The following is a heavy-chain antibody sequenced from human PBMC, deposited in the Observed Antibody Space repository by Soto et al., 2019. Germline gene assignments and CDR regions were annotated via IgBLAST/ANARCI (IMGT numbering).Heavy chain of an antibody. CDR3: ARHRRCSNGSKQCLGWFDP. D-gene: IGHD2-8*01. V-gene: IGHV4-39*01. CDR1: DGSIRTSSYY. Sequence: SETLSLTCTVSDGSIRTSSYYWGWVRQPPGKGLEWIGSIYYSGSTYYNPSLKSRVTISVDTSKNQFSLKLSSVTAADTAMYYCARHRRCSNGSKQCLGWFDPWGQGTLVTVSS. J-gene: IGHJ5*02. CDR2: IYYSGST.